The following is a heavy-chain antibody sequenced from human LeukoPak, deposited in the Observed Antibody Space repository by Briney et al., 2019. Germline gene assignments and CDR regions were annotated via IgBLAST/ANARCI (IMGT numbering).Heavy chain of an antibody. CDR3: XXXXXXITIFGVVIIEEIDY. CDR1: GGSISSSSYY. J-gene: IGHJ4*02. Sequence: SETLSLTCTVSGGSISSSSYYWGWIRQPPGEGLEWIGSIYYSGSTYYNPSLKSRVTISVDTSKNQFSVKLSSVTAADTAVYXXXXXXXXITIFGVVIIEEIDYWGQGTLVTVSS. CDR2: IYYSGST. D-gene: IGHD3-3*01. V-gene: IGHV4-39*01.